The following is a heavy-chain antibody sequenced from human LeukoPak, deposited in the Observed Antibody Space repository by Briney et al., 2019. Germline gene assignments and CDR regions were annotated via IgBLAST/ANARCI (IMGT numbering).Heavy chain of an antibody. V-gene: IGHV4-30-2*01. CDR1: GGSISSGGYS. Sequence: PSETLSLTCAVSGGSISSGGYSWSWIRQPPGKGLEWIGYIYHSGSTYYNPSLKSRVTISVDRSKNQFSLKLSSVTAADTAVYYCARAPYYYGMDVWGKGTTVTVFS. J-gene: IGHJ6*04. CDR3: ARAPYYYGMDV. CDR2: IYHSGST.